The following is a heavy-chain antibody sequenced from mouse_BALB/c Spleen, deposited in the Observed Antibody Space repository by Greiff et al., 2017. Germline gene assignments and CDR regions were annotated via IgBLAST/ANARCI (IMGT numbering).Heavy chain of an antibody. CDR3: ARFRYGAIDY. CDR2: IDPENGDT. CDR1: GFNIKDYY. Sequence: EVQRVESGAELVRSGASVKLSCTASGFNIKDYYMHWVKQRPEQGLEWIGWIDPENGDTEYAPKFQGKATMTADTSSNTAYLQLSSLTSEDTAVYYNARFRYGAIDYWDQGASVTVSS. D-gene: IGHD2-14*01. V-gene: IGHV14-4*02. J-gene: IGHJ4*01.